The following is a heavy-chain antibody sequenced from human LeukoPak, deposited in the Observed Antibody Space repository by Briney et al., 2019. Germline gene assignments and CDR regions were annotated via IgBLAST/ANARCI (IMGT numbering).Heavy chain of an antibody. CDR3: ARITAPPYYYDSSGYYPYYFDY. V-gene: IGHV3-48*04. D-gene: IGHD3-22*01. CDR1: GFTFSSYS. Sequence: GGSLRLSCAASGFTFSSYSMNWVRQAPGKGLEWVSYISSSSSTIYYADSVKGRFTISRDSAKNSLYLQMNSLRAEDTAVYYCARITAPPYYYDSSGYYPYYFDYWGQGTLVTVSS. J-gene: IGHJ4*02. CDR2: ISSSSSTI.